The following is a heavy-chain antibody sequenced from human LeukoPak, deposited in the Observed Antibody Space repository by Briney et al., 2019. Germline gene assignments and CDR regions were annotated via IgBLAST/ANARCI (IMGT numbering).Heavy chain of an antibody. CDR1: GFTFSSYS. J-gene: IGHJ3*02. Sequence: GGSLRLSCAASGFTFSSYSMNWVRQAPGKGLEWVSSISSSSSYICYADSAKGRFTISRDNAKNSLYLQMNSLRAEDTAVYYCARGPSGSYATFDIWGQGTMVTVSS. CDR2: ISSSSSYI. V-gene: IGHV3-21*01. CDR3: ARGPSGSYATFDI. D-gene: IGHD1-26*01.